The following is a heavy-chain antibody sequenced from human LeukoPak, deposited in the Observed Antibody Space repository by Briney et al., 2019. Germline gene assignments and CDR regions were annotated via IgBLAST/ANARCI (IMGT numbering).Heavy chain of an antibody. Sequence: GGSLRLSCAASGSIFSSYGMHWVRQAPGKGLEWVAVISYDGSNKYYADSVKGRFTISRDNSKNTLYLQMNSLRAEDTAVYYCATQWPDYWGQGTLVTVSS. J-gene: IGHJ4*02. CDR2: ISYDGSNK. CDR3: ATQWPDY. D-gene: IGHD6-19*01. V-gene: IGHV3-30*03. CDR1: GSIFSSYG.